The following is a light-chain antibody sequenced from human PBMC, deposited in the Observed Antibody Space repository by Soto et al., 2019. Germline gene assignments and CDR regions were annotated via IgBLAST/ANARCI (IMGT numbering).Light chain of an antibody. J-gene: IGKJ1*01. CDR1: QSVSSN. Sequence: EIVMTQSPATLSVSPGERATLSCRASQSVSSNLAWYQQKPGQAPRLLIYGASTRATGIPARFSGSGSGTEVTLSISSLQSEDFAVYSCQQYDNWPSTFGQGTKVEIK. V-gene: IGKV3-15*01. CDR2: GAS. CDR3: QQYDNWPST.